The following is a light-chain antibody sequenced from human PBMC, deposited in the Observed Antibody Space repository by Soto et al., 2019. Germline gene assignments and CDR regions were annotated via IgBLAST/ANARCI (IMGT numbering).Light chain of an antibody. J-gene: IGKJ3*01. V-gene: IGKV3-20*01. Sequence: EIVLTQSPGPLSLSPGERATLSCRASQSVSSSYLAWYQHKPGQAPRLLIYGASSRATGIPDRFSGSGSGTDFTLSISGLEAEDFAVYYYQQYGSSPAVTFGPGTKVDIK. CDR3: QQYGSSPAVT. CDR2: GAS. CDR1: QSVSSSY.